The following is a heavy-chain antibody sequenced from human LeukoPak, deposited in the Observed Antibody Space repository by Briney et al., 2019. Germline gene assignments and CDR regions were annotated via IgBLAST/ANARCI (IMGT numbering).Heavy chain of an antibody. CDR1: GGSISSGSYY. CDR2: IDTSGST. Sequence: PSQTLSLTCTVSGGSISSGSYYWSWIRQPAGKGLEWIGRIDTSGSTNYNPSLKSQVTISVDTSKNQFYLKLSSVTAADTAVYYCARGGLVASFDYWGQGTLVTVSS. CDR3: ARGGLVASFDY. D-gene: IGHD6-19*01. V-gene: IGHV4-61*02. J-gene: IGHJ4*02.